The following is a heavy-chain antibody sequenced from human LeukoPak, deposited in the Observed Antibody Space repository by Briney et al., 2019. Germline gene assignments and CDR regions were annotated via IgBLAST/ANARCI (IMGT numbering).Heavy chain of an antibody. CDR2: IYYSGST. Sequence: PSETLSLTCTVSGGSISSSGYYWGWSRQPPGKGLEWIGSIYYSGSTQYNPSLKSRVTISVDTSKNQFSLKLRSVTAADTAVYYCARCRDGYNYYFDYWGQGTLVTVSS. J-gene: IGHJ4*02. V-gene: IGHV4-39*01. D-gene: IGHD5-24*01. CDR1: GGSISSSGYY. CDR3: ARCRDGYNYYFDY.